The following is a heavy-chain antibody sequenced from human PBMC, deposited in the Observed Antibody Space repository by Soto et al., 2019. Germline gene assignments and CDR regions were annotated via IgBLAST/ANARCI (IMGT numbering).Heavy chain of an antibody. D-gene: IGHD6-13*01. V-gene: IGHV3-30-3*01. CDR2: ISYDGSNK. J-gene: IGHJ4*01. CDR1: GGTFSSYS. Sequence: PGESLRLSCAASGGTFSSYSLHWVRQPPGKGLEWVAVISYDGSNKYYADSVKGRFTISRDNSKNSLYLQMNSLRAEDTAVYYCARGLCIAEAGPELAYWAQGTLDTVSS. CDR3: ARGLCIAEAGPELAY.